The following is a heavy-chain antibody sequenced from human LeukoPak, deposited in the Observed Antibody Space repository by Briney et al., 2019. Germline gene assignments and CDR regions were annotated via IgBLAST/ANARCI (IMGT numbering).Heavy chain of an antibody. CDR1: GYTFTSYG. CDR3: ASLKNSYDSSGYLVTDAFDI. J-gene: IGHJ3*02. Sequence: ASVKVSCKASGYTFTSYGISWVRQAPGQGLEWMGWISAYNGNTNYEQKLQGRVTMTTDTSTSTAYMELRSLRSDDTAVYYCASLKNSYDSSGYLVTDAFDIWGQGTMVSVSS. V-gene: IGHV1-18*01. D-gene: IGHD3-22*01. CDR2: ISAYNGNT.